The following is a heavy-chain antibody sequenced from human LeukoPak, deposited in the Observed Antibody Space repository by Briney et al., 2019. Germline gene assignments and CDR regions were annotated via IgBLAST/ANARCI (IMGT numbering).Heavy chain of an antibody. V-gene: IGHV1-2*02. CDR1: GYTFTSYG. CDR3: ASCSSTSCYPGAFDI. Sequence: ASVKVSCKASGYTFTSYGISWVRQAPGQGLEWMGWINPNSGGTNYAQKFQGRVTMTRDTSISTAYMELSRLRSDDTAVYYCASCSSTSCYPGAFDIWGQGTMVTVSS. D-gene: IGHD2-2*01. CDR2: INPNSGGT. J-gene: IGHJ3*02.